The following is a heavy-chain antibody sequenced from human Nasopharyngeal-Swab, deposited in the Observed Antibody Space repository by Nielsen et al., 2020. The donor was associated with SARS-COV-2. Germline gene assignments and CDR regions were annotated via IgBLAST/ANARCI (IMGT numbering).Heavy chain of an antibody. CDR1: GGSISSYY. D-gene: IGHD6-19*01. V-gene: IGHV4-59*01. Sequence: SETLSLTCTVSGGSISSYYWSWIRQPPGKGLEWIGYIYYSGSTNYNPSLKSRVTISVDTSKNQFSLKLSSVTAADTAVYYCARVGPPAVAGTGPADYWGQGTLVTVSS. CDR2: IYYSGST. CDR3: ARVGPPAVAGTGPADY. J-gene: IGHJ4*02.